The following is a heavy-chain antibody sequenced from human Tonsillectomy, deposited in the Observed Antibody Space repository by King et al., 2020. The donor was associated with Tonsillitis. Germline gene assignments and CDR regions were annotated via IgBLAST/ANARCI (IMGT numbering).Heavy chain of an antibody. CDR3: ARTYYNFYYYYMDV. V-gene: IGHV2-70*11. CDR1: GFSLSTSGMC. Sequence: TLKESGPALVKPTQTLTLTCTLSGFSLSTSGMCVSWIRQPPGKALEWLARIDWVDDKYYSTALKTRLTNSKDTSKNQVLLTMTNMDPVDTATYYCARTYYNFYYYYMDVWGKGTTVTVSS. J-gene: IGHJ6*03. D-gene: IGHD5-24*01. CDR2: IDWVDDK.